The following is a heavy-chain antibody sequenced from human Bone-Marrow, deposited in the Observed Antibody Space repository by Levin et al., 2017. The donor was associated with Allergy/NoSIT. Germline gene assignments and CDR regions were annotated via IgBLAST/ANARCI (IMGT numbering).Heavy chain of an antibody. Sequence: SETLSLTCVISGDSVSSNGATWNRIRQSPSRGLEWLGRTYFRSRWSHDYPSSVQGRVTINADTSQNQFTLELNAATPEDTGVYYCARALVATLYGMDIWGQGTTVTVSS. D-gene: IGHD5-12*01. J-gene: IGHJ6*02. V-gene: IGHV6-1*01. CDR2: TYFRSRWSH. CDR1: GDSVSSNGAT. CDR3: ARALVATLYGMDI.